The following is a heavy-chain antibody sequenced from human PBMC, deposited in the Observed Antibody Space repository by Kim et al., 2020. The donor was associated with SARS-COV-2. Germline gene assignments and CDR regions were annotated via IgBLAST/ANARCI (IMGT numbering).Heavy chain of an antibody. CDR3: ARDPGQLGSSWYFDL. Sequence: GSLRLSCAASGFTFSTYSMNWVRQAPGKGLEWVSYISSSSSTIYYADSVKGRFTISRDNAKNSLYLQMNSLRDEDTAVYYCARDPGQLGSSWYFDLWGRGTLVTVSS. J-gene: IGHJ2*01. CDR2: ISSSSSTI. D-gene: IGHD6-13*01. CDR1: GFTFSTYS. V-gene: IGHV3-48*02.